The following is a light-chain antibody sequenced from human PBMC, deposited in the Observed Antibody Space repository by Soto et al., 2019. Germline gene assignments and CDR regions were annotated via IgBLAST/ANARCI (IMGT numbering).Light chain of an antibody. CDR3: CSYAGSSTLV. CDR1: SSDVGSYKF. V-gene: IGLV2-23*01. CDR2: EGS. Sequence: QSVLTQPASVSGSPGQSITISCTGTSSDVGSYKFVSWYQQHPVKAPKLMIYEGSKRPSGVSNRFSGSKSGNTASLTISGPQAEDEADYYCCSYAGSSTLVFGGGTTLTVL. J-gene: IGLJ2*01.